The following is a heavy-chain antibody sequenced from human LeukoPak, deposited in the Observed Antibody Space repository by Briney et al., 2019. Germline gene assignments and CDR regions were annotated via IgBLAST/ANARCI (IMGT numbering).Heavy chain of an antibody. CDR2: IRYDGSNK. V-gene: IGHV3-30*02. Sequence: GGSLRLSCAASGFTFSSYGMHWVRQAPGKGLEWVAFIRYDGSNKYYADSVKGRFTISGDNAKNSLYLQMNGLRAEDTAVYYCASSYYDSSDYYYDAFDIWGQGTMVTVSS. D-gene: IGHD3-22*01. CDR3: ASSYYDSSDYYYDAFDI. J-gene: IGHJ3*02. CDR1: GFTFSSYG.